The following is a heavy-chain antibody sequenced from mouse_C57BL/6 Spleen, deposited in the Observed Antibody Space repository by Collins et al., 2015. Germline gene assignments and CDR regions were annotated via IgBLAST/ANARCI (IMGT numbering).Heavy chain of an antibody. V-gene: IGHV1-22*01. Sequence: WVKQSHGKSLEWIGYINPNNGGTSYNQKFKGKATLTVNKSSSTAYMELRSLTSEDSAVYYCAREGDYYADYWGQGTTLTVSS. D-gene: IGHD1-1*01. CDR3: AREGDYYADY. J-gene: IGHJ2*01. CDR2: INPNNGGT.